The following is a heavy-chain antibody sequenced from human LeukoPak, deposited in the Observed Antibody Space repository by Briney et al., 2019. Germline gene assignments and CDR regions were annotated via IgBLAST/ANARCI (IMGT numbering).Heavy chain of an antibody. Sequence: SETLSLTCTVSGGPISSYYWSWIRQPPGKGLEWIGYIYYSGSTNYNPSLKSRVTISVDTSKNQFSLKLSSVTAADTAVYYCARGGWYYDILTGYCGPYYFDYWGQGTLVTVSS. CDR1: GGPISSYY. D-gene: IGHD3-9*01. CDR2: IYYSGST. J-gene: IGHJ4*02. CDR3: ARGGWYYDILTGYCGPYYFDY. V-gene: IGHV4-59*01.